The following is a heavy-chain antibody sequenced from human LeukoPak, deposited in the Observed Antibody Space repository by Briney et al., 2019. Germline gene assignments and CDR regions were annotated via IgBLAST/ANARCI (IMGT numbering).Heavy chain of an antibody. D-gene: IGHD3/OR15-3a*01. J-gene: IGHJ6*03. Sequence: GGSLRLSCAGSGVTFSDYSMNWVRQAPGKGLEWVSYISSGSSTIDNADSVKGRFTISRDNAKNSLYLQMNSLRAEDTAVYYCARVHRNEEGFWTPNNYMDVWGKGTTVTVSS. CDR2: ISSGSSTI. CDR3: ARVHRNEEGFWTPNNYMDV. CDR1: GVTFSDYS. V-gene: IGHV3-48*01.